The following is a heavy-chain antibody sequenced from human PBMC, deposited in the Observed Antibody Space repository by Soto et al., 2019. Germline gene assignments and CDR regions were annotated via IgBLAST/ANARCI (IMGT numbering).Heavy chain of an antibody. V-gene: IGHV3-21*01. Sequence: GGSLRLSCAASGFTFSSYSMNWVRQAPGKGLEWVSSISSSSSYIYYADSVKGRFTISRDNAKNSLYLQMNSLRAEDTAVYYCARAPSGEEAYYYYYMDVWDKGTTVTVSS. CDR3: ARAPSGEEAYYYYYMDV. D-gene: IGHD6-25*01. CDR1: GFTFSSYS. J-gene: IGHJ6*03. CDR2: ISSSSSYI.